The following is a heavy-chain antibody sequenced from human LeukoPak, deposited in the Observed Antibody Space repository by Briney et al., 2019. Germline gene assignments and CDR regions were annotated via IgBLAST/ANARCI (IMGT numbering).Heavy chain of an antibody. J-gene: IGHJ6*04. D-gene: IGHD2-2*01. Sequence: GGSLRLSCAASGFTFSSYEIKWVRQGPGKGAGWGLYISSSGSTIYYADSVKGRFTISRDNAKNSLYLQMNSLRAEDTAVYYCASLNCSSTSCLGMDVWGKGTAVTVSS. CDR2: ISSSGSTI. V-gene: IGHV3-48*03. CDR3: ASLNCSSTSCLGMDV. CDR1: GFTFSSYE.